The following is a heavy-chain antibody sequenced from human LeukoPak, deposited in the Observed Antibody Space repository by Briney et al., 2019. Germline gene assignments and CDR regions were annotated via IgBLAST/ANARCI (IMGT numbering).Heavy chain of an antibody. D-gene: IGHD6-6*01. CDR3: ARFWSSSSGYYYYYMDV. V-gene: IGHV5-51*01. CDR2: IYPGDSDT. Sequence: GESLKISCQGSGYRFTSYWIGWVRQMPGKGLEWVGIIYPGDSDTRYSPSFQGQVTISADKSISTAYLQWSSLKASDTAMYYCARFWSSSSGYYYYYMDVWGKGTTVTVSS. CDR1: GYRFTSYW. J-gene: IGHJ6*03.